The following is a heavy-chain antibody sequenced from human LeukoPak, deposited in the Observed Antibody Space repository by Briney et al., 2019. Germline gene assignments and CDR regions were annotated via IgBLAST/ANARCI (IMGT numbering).Heavy chain of an antibody. V-gene: IGHV4-30-4*01. CDR2: IYHSGST. D-gene: IGHD1-26*01. J-gene: IGHJ4*02. Sequence: PSETLSLTCTVSGGSITNGDNYWSWIRQPPGKGLEWIGYIYHSGSTYYNPSLESRVTVSVDTSKNQFSLKLRSVTAADTAVYYCARGSSGASYVVWGQGTLVTVSS. CDR1: GGSITNGDNY. CDR3: ARGSSGASYVV.